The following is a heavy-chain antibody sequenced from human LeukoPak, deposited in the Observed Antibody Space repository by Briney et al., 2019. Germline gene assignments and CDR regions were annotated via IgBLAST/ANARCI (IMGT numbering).Heavy chain of an antibody. J-gene: IGHJ6*02. CDR1: GYTFTGYY. V-gene: IGHV1-18*04. D-gene: IGHD2-2*01. CDR3: ARVTLYCSSTSCSPYYGMDV. CDR2: INPNNGNT. Sequence: ASVKVSCKASGYTFTGYYIHWVRQAPGQGLDWMGRINPNNGNTNYAQKLQGRVTMTTDTSTSTAYMELRSLRSDDTAVYYCARVTLYCSSTSCSPYYGMDVWGQGTTVTVSS.